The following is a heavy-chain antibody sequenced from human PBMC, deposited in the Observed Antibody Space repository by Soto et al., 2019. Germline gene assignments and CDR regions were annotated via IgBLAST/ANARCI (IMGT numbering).Heavy chain of an antibody. CDR2: INHSGST. CDR1: GGSFSGYY. Sequence: PSETLSLTCAVYGGSFSGYYWSWIRQPPGKGLEWIGEINHSGSTNYSPSLKSRVTISVDTSKNQFSLKLSSVTAADTAVYYCARGNYDFWSGYLLYYYYGMDVWGQGTTVTVSS. J-gene: IGHJ6*02. CDR3: ARGNYDFWSGYLLYYYYGMDV. D-gene: IGHD3-3*01. V-gene: IGHV4-34*01.